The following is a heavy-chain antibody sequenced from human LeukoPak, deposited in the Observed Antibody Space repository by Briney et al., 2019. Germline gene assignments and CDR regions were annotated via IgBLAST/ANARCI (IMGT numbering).Heavy chain of an antibody. Sequence: SETLSLTCTVSGGSISSSSYYWGWIRQPPGKGLEWIGSIYYSGSTYYNPSLKSRVTISVDTSKNQFSLKLSSVTAADTAVYYCARDPVDYGDYVVLYMDVWGKGTTVTVSS. CDR1: GGSISSSSYY. CDR3: ARDPVDYGDYVVLYMDV. J-gene: IGHJ6*03. V-gene: IGHV4-39*07. D-gene: IGHD4-17*01. CDR2: IYYSGST.